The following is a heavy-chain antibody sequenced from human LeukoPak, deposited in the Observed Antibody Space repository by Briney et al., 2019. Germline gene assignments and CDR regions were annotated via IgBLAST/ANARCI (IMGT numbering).Heavy chain of an antibody. V-gene: IGHV4-31*03. D-gene: IGHD4-17*01. CDR3: ARAPDNYGDYFLAFDI. J-gene: IGHJ3*02. CDR2: IYYSGST. Sequence: PAQTLSLTCTVSGGSISSGRYYWSRIRQHPGKGLEWIGYIYYSGSTYYNPSLKSRVTISVDTSKNQFSLKLSSVTAADTAVYYCARAPDNYGDYFLAFDIWGQGTMVTVSS. CDR1: GGSISSGRYY.